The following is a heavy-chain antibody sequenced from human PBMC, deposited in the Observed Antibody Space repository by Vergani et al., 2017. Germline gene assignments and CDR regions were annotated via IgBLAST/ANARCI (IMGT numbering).Heavy chain of an antibody. CDR2: ISYDGSNK. Sequence: QVQLVESGGGVVQPGRSLRLSCAASGFTFSSYGMHWVRQAPGKGLEWVAVISYDGSNKYYADSVKGRFTISRDNSKNTLYLQMNSLRAEDTAVYYCASSGNEYSSSYYYMDVWGKGP. CDR3: ASSGNEYSSSYYYMDV. D-gene: IGHD6-6*01. CDR1: GFTFSSYG. J-gene: IGHJ6*03. V-gene: IGHV3-30*03.